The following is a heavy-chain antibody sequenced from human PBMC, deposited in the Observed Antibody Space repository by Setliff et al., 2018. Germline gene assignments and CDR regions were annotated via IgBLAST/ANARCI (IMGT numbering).Heavy chain of an antibody. J-gene: IGHJ4*02. Sequence: LSLTCTVSGGSISSSSYYWGRIRQPPGKGLEWIGSIYYGGSTYYNPSLKSRVTISVDTSKNQFSLKLSSVTAADTAVYYCARRETYYNFWSGYYAYWGQGTLVTVSS. CDR1: GGSISSSSYY. V-gene: IGHV4-39*07. CDR2: IYYGGST. D-gene: IGHD3-3*01. CDR3: ARRETYYNFWSGYYAY.